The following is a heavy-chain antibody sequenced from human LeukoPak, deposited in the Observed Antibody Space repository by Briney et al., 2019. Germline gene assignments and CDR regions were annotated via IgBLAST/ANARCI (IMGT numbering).Heavy chain of an antibody. CDR2: ISAYNGNT. CDR1: GGTFSSYA. D-gene: IGHD5-24*01. J-gene: IGHJ4*02. V-gene: IGHV1-18*01. Sequence: GASVKVSCKASGGTFSSYAISWVRQAPGQGLEWMGWISAYNGNTNYAQKLQGRVTMTTDTSTSTAYMELRSLRSDDTAVYYCAREMATISDYWGQGTLVTVSS. CDR3: AREMATISDY.